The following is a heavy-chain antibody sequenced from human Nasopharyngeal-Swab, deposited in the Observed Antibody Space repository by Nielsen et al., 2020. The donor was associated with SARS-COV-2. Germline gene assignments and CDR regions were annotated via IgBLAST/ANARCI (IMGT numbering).Heavy chain of an antibody. J-gene: IGHJ4*02. D-gene: IGHD3-22*01. CDR3: TRGYDTFDY. Sequence: GGSLRLSCTASGFTFGDYAMSWVRQAPGKGLEWVGFIRRKAYGGKTEYAASVKGRLTITRDDSKSIAYLQMNSLKTEDTAVVYCTRGYDTFDYWGQGTLVTVSS. V-gene: IGHV3-49*04. CDR1: GFTFGDYA. CDR2: IRRKAYGGKT.